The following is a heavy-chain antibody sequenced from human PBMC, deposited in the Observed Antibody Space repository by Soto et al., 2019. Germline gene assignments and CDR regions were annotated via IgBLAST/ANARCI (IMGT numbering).Heavy chain of an antibody. CDR1: RFTFSNYW. CDR2: INQGGSGK. V-gene: IGHV3-7*01. Sequence: GGSLRLSCAASRFTFSNYWMSWVRQAPGKGLEWVANINQGGSGKYYVDSVKGRFTISRDNAKNSVYLQMNSLGAEDTAVYYCARVEISGTTIDYWGQGTLVTVSS. D-gene: IGHD1-7*01. CDR3: ARVEISGTTIDY. J-gene: IGHJ4*02.